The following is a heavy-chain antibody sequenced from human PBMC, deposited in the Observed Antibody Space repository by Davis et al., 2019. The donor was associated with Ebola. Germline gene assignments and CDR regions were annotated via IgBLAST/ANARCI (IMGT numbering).Heavy chain of an antibody. Sequence: GESLKISCAASGFTFSDYYMSWIRQAPGKGLEWVSAISGSGGSTYYADSVKGRFTISRDNSKNTLYLQMNSLRAEDTAVYYCAKGHYYDSSHNFDYWGQGTLVTVSS. CDR3: AKGHYYDSSHNFDY. V-gene: IGHV3-23*01. J-gene: IGHJ4*02. CDR2: ISGSGGST. D-gene: IGHD3-22*01. CDR1: GFTFSDYY.